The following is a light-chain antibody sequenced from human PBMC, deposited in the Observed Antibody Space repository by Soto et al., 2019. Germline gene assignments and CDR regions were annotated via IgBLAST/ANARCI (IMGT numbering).Light chain of an antibody. CDR1: SSNIGAGHD. Sequence: QAVVTQSPSVSGAPGQRVTISCTGTSSNIGAGHDVQWYQQLPGTAPKLLIYANNNRPSGVPDRFSGSRSATSASLAITGLQTEDEADYYCQSYDSSLHVVFGGGTQLTVL. V-gene: IGLV1-40*01. CDR3: QSYDSSLHVV. CDR2: ANN. J-gene: IGLJ2*01.